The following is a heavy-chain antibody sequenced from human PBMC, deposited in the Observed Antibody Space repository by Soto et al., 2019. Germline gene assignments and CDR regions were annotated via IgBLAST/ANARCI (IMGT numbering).Heavy chain of an antibody. Sequence: GGSLRLSCAASGFTFSDYYMSWIRQAPGKGLEWVSYISSSSSYTNYADSVKGRFTISRDNAKNSLYLQMNSLRAEDTAVYYCAMTGIDVGAFDIWGQGTMVTVSS. D-gene: IGHD3-16*01. V-gene: IGHV3-11*06. J-gene: IGHJ3*02. CDR1: GFTFSDYY. CDR2: ISSSSSYT. CDR3: AMTGIDVGAFDI.